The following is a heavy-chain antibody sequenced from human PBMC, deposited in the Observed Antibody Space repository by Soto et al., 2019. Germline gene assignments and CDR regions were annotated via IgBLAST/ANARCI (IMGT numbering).Heavy chain of an antibody. Sequence: QITLKESGPPLVKPTQTLTLTCTFSGFSLSTSGVGVGWIRQPPGKALEWLALIYWDDDKRYSPSLKTRLIITKDTSKNQVVLTMTNMDPVDTATYYCVRDSSGYYGFDNWGQGARVTVSS. V-gene: IGHV2-5*02. CDR2: IYWDDDK. CDR3: VRDSSGYYGFDN. CDR1: GFSLSTSGVG. J-gene: IGHJ4*02. D-gene: IGHD3-22*01.